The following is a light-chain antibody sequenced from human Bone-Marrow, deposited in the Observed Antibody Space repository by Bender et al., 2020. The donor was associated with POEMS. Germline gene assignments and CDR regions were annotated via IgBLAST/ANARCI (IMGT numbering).Light chain of an antibody. CDR1: GSNIGGYP. Sequence: QSVLTQPPSVSGTPGQRVTISCSGSGSNIGGYPVNWYQQLPGTAPRLLIYTNNERPSGVSNRFSGSKSGNTASLTISGLQAEDEADYSCCSYADSYTAVFGGGTKLTVL. V-gene: IGLV1-44*01. CDR3: CSYADSYTAV. CDR2: TNN. J-gene: IGLJ2*01.